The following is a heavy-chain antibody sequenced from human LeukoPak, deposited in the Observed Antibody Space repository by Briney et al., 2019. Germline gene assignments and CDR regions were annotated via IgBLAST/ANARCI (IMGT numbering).Heavy chain of an antibody. D-gene: IGHD2-2*01. J-gene: IGHJ6*03. CDR1: GFTFRSYA. CDR2: VSYDGGDK. V-gene: IGHV3-30-3*01. CDR3: AKGYCDNTSCYRYYYYFMDV. Sequence: GGSLRLSCVASGFTFRSYAAHWVRQAPGKGLEWVAVVSYDGGDKFYADFVKGRFTISRDNSQNTLYLQMDSLTAEDTAVYYCAKGYCDNTSCYRYYYYFMDVWGKGTTVTVSS.